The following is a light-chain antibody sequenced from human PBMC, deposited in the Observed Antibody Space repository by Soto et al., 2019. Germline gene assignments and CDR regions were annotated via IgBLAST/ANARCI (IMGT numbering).Light chain of an antibody. J-gene: IGLJ3*02. V-gene: IGLV2-14*01. CDR1: SSDIGGYNY. Sequence: QSALTQPASVSGSPGQSITISCTGTSSDIGGYNYVSWYQQHPGKAPKLMIYEVTNRPSGVSSRFSGSKSGNTSSLTISALQAEDEADYSCSSYTSSSTLVFGGGTQLTVL. CDR3: SSYTSSSTLV. CDR2: EVT.